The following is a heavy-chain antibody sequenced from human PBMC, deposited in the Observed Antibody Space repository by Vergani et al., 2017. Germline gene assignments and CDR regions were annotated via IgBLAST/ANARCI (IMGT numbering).Heavy chain of an antibody. CDR1: GGSISSSSYY. CDR3: ASPDCSGGSCYGYYGMDV. CDR2: IYYSGST. Sequence: QLQLQESGPGLVKPSETLSLTCTVSGGSISSSSYYWGWIRQPPGKGLEWIGSIYYSGSTYYNPSLQSRVTISVDTSKNQFSLKLSSVTAADTAVYYCASPDCSGGSCYGYYGMDVWGQGTTVTVSS. J-gene: IGHJ6*02. D-gene: IGHD2-15*01. V-gene: IGHV4-39*01.